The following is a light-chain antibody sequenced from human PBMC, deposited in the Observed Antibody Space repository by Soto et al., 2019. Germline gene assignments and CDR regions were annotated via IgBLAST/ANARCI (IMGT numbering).Light chain of an antibody. CDR3: QQLNSYPLT. CDR2: GAS. J-gene: IGKJ4*01. V-gene: IGKV1-9*01. CDR1: QDISSY. Sequence: DIQMTQYPSTLSASVGDRVTITCRASQDISSYLAWYQQKPGKAPKLLIYGASILQSGVPSRFSGSGSGTDFTLTINSLQPEDFATYYCQQLNSYPLTFGGGTKVDI.